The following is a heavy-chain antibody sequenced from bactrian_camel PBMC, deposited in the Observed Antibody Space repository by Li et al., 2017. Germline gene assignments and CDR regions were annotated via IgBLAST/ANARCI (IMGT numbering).Heavy chain of an antibody. D-gene: IGHD6*01. J-gene: IGHJ4*01. CDR1: GIHYKPNC. CDR3: AADVGSMSGNCQPNY. V-gene: IGHV3S53*01. Sequence: HVQLVESGGGSVQAGGSLRLSCLVSGIHYKPNCMAWFRQVPGKEREGVATSYINGETTYDDSVRGRFAISRESAKNTMYLQMNNLQPEDTAMYYCAADVGSMSGNCQPNYWGQGTQVTVS. CDR2: SYINGET.